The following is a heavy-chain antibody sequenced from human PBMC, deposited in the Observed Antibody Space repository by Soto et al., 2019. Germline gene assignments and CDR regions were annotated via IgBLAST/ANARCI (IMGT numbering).Heavy chain of an antibody. CDR1: GDSVSSSNYY. J-gene: IGHJ6*02. V-gene: IGHV4-39*01. CDR2: IYYGGST. CDR3: SKTDYYYYGMDV. Sequence: SETLCLTCTVSGDSVSSSNYYWGWIRQPPGKGLEWIGSIYYGGSTFYDPSLKSRVTISVDTSKNQCSLRLSSVTAADTAVYYCSKTDYYYYGMDVWGQGTTVTVSS.